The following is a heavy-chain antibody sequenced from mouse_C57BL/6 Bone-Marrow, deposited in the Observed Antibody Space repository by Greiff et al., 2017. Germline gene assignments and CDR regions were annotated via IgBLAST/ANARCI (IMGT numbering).Heavy chain of an antibody. J-gene: IGHJ2*01. CDR1: GYTFTDYY. CDR2: INPNNGGT. D-gene: IGHD1-1*01. CDR3: ESTDYGSSMYFDY. Sequence: VQLQQSGPELVKPGASVKISCKASGYTFTDYYMNWVKQSHGKSLEWIGDINPNNGGTSYNQKLKGKATLTVDTSSSTAYMELRSLTSEDSAVYYWESTDYGSSMYFDYWVQATIPTVSS. V-gene: IGHV1-26*01.